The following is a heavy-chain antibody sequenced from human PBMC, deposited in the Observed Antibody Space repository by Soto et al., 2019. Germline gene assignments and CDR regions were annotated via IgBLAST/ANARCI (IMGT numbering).Heavy chain of an antibody. CDR2: VSGSGDTT. Sequence: GGSLRLSCAASEFTFSSSAMSWVRQAPGKGLEWVSFVSGSGDTTYYADSVKGRFTISRDNSKNTLYLQMDSLRAEDTAVYYCAKDTYGSGSVIPYLNSWGQGTLVTVSS. J-gene: IGHJ4*02. V-gene: IGHV3-23*01. D-gene: IGHD3-10*01. CDR1: EFTFSSSA. CDR3: AKDTYGSGSVIPYLNS.